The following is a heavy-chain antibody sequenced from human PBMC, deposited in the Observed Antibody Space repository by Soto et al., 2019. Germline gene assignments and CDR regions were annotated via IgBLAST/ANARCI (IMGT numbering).Heavy chain of an antibody. D-gene: IGHD2-15*01. CDR3: AGGQYYFDY. CDR1: GFPFSSYG. Sequence: QVQLVESGGGVVQSGTSLRLSCAASGFPFSSYGMHWVRQAPGKGLEWVAQISYDGSNKFYADSVKGRFTISRDNSKNTLYLQMSSLRAEDTAVYSCAGGQYYFDYCGQGTVVSVSS. V-gene: IGHV3-30*03. J-gene: IGHJ4*02. CDR2: ISYDGSNK.